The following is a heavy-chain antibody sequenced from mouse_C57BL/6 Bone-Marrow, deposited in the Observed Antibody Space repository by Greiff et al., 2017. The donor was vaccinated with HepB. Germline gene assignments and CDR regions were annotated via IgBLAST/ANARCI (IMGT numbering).Heavy chain of an antibody. CDR3: AGYGSSWAMDY. D-gene: IGHD1-1*01. Sequence: EVQLVESGPGLVKPSQSLSLTCSVTGYSITSGYYWNWIRQFPGNKLEWMGYISYDGSNNYNPSLKNRISITRDTSKNQFFLKLNSVTTEDTATYYCAGYGSSWAMDYWGQGTSVTVSS. CDR2: ISYDGSN. J-gene: IGHJ4*01. CDR1: GYSITSGYY. V-gene: IGHV3-6*01.